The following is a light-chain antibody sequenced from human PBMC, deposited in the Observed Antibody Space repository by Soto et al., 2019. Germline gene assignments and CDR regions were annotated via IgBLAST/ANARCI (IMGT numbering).Light chain of an antibody. CDR3: NSYTRSSAGV. CDR1: SSDIGAYNY. CDR2: DVS. Sequence: QSVLTQPASVSGSPGQSITISCTGTSSDIGAYNYVSWYQQLPGKAPKVMIYDVSNRPSGVSDRFSGSKSGNTASLTISGLQAEDEADYYCNSYTRSSAGVFGTGTKLTVL. V-gene: IGLV2-14*03. J-gene: IGLJ1*01.